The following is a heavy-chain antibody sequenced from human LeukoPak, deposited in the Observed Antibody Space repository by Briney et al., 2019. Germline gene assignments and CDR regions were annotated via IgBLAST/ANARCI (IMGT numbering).Heavy chain of an antibody. V-gene: IGHV4-39*01. J-gene: IGHJ5*02. CDR3: ARHRRVTMVRGVIRSGRFDP. CDR1: GGSISSSSYY. CDR2: IYYSGST. D-gene: IGHD3-10*01. Sequence: PSETLSLTCTVSGGSISSSSYYWGWIRQPPGKGLEWIGSIYYSGSTYYNPSLKSRVTISVDTSKNQFSLKLSSVTAADTAVYYCARHRRVTMVRGVIRSGRFDPWGQGTLVTVSS.